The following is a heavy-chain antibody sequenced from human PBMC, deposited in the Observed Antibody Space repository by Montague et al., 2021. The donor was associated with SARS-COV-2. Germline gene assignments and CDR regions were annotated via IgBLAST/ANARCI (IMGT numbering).Heavy chain of an antibody. V-gene: IGHV4-39*01. CDR1: GDSIRSSSYY. J-gene: IGHJ4*02. CDR3: ARRGQPAFGSGAFDS. Sequence: SETLSLTCTVAGDSIRSSSYYWGWIRQPPGRGLEWIGSIYYDGSTYYNPSFKSRVTISVDTSKKPFSLKLSSVTAADTAVYSCARRGQPAFGSGAFDSWGQGTLVTVSS. CDR2: IYYDGST. D-gene: IGHD6-19*01.